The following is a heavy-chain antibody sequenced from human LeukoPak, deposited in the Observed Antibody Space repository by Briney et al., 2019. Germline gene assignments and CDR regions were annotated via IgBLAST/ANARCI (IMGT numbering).Heavy chain of an antibody. CDR1: GFTFSSYS. J-gene: IGHJ6*02. CDR3: ARDLVSSGYFTSGMDV. Sequence: GGSLRLPCAASGFTFSSYSMNWVRQAPGKGLEWVSYISSSSSTIYYADSVKGRFTISRDNAKNSLYLQMNSLRDEDTAVYYCARDLVSSGYFTSGMDVWGQGTTVTVSS. D-gene: IGHD3-22*01. CDR2: ISSSSSTI. V-gene: IGHV3-48*02.